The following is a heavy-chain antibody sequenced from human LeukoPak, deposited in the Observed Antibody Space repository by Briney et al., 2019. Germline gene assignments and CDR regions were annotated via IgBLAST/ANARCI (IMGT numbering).Heavy chain of an antibody. CDR2: IYYSGST. CDR3: AREGTYSSGWPFDY. CDR1: GGSISSGGYY. J-gene: IGHJ4*02. V-gene: IGHV4-31*03. Sequence: SETLSLTCTVSGGSISSGGYYWSGIRHHPGRGREGIGTIYYSGSTYYNPSLKRRVTISIDTSKNQFSLKLSSVTAADTAVYYCAREGTYSSGWPFDYWGQGTLVTVSS. D-gene: IGHD6-19*01.